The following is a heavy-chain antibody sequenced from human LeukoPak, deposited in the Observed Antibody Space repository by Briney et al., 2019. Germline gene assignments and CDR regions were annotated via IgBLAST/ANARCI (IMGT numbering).Heavy chain of an antibody. V-gene: IGHV1-2*02. D-gene: IGHD3-3*01. CDR3: ARGLASRMSGVAHLTPDEGDT. J-gene: IGHJ5*02. Sequence: GASVMVSCKASGYTFTDYYIHWMRQVPGHGLEWMGWINPKSGGTDFAPNLRDRVTLTSDTSITTAYMEITSLTTDDIAVYYCARGLASRMSGVAHLTPDEGDTWGQGTLVTVSS. CDR2: INPKSGGT. CDR1: GYTFTDYY.